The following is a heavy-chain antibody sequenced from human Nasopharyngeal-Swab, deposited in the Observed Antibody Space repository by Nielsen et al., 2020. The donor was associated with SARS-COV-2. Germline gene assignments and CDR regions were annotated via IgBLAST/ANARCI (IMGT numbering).Heavy chain of an antibody. CDR3: ARGGSSGESSFDY. Sequence: GESLKISCAASGFTFSDYYMSWIRQAPGKGLEWVSYISSSGSTIYYADSVKGRFTISRDNAKNSLYLQMNSLRAEDTAVYYCARGGSSGESSFDYWGQGTLVTVSA. CDR1: GFTFSDYY. D-gene: IGHD5-12*01. V-gene: IGHV3-11*04. J-gene: IGHJ4*02. CDR2: ISSSGSTI.